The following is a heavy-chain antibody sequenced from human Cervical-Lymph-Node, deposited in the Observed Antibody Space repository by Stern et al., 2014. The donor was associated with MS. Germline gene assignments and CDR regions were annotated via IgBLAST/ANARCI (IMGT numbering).Heavy chain of an antibody. CDR1: GYSFTLYS. V-gene: IGHV5-51*01. Sequence: VQLVPSGAEMKQPGESLKISFKGSGYSFTLYSIRLVPQMPGKGLEWMGIIYHGDSDTRYSPSFQGQVTISADKSISTAYLQWSSLKASDTAMYYCAALVRGSYFYWGQGTLVTVSS. D-gene: IGHD1-26*01. J-gene: IGHJ4*02. CDR2: IYHGDSDT. CDR3: AALVRGSYFY.